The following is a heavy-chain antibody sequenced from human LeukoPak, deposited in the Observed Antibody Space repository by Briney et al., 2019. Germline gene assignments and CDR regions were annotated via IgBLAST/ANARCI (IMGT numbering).Heavy chain of an antibody. CDR1: GFTFSSYA. CDR3: AKTLGGNYHHPLDY. Sequence: GGSLRLSCAASGFTFSSYAMSWVRQAPGKGLEWVSAISGSGGSTYYADSVKGRFTISRDNSKNTLYLQMNSLRVEDTAVYYCAKTLGGNYHHPLDYWGQGTLVTVSS. D-gene: IGHD4-11*01. V-gene: IGHV3-23*01. CDR2: ISGSGGST. J-gene: IGHJ4*02.